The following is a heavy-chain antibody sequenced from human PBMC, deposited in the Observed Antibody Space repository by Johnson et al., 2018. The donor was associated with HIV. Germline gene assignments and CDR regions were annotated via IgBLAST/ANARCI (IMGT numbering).Heavy chain of an antibody. CDR3: TRTDSSELVDAFDI. V-gene: IGHV3-66*01. CDR1: GFTFSSYD. CDR2: IHSGDKT. J-gene: IGHJ3*02. Sequence: VQLVESGGGVVQPGRSLRLSCEASGFTFSSYDMHWVRQTPGKGLEWVSVIHSGDKTYYADSVKGRFTINRDNAKKSLYLQMKRLRAEDTALYFCTRTDSSELVDAFDIWGQGTMCTVSS. D-gene: IGHD6-6*01.